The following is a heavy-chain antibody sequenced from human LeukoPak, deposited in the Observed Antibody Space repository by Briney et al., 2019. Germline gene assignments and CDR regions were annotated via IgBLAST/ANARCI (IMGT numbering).Heavy chain of an antibody. CDR1: GGTFISYT. J-gene: IGHJ5*02. Sequence: SVKVSCKASGGTFISYTISWVRQAPGQGLEWMGRIIPILGIANYAQKFQGRVTITADKSTSTAYLELSSLRSEDTAVYYCARVTDYYDSSGYSHWFDPWGQGTLVTVSS. CDR2: IIPILGIA. D-gene: IGHD3-22*01. V-gene: IGHV1-69*02. CDR3: ARVTDYYDSSGYSHWFDP.